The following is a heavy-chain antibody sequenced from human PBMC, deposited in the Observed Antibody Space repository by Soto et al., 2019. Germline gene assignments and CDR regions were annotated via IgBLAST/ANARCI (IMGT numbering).Heavy chain of an antibody. CDR3: QAEDGIRGVCSVSAFLLNRSSDL. Sequence: PGKGLEWIGSIYYSGSTYYNPSLKSPVTISVYTSKNQFSLKLSSVTAADTAVFFFQAEDGIRGVCSVSAFLLNRSSDL. CDR2: IYYSGST. J-gene: IGHJ2*01. D-gene: IGHD2-21*02. V-gene: IGHV4-39*01.